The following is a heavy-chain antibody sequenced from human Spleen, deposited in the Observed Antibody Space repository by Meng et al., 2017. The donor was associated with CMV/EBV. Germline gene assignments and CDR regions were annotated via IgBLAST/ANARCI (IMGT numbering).Heavy chain of an antibody. Sequence: GQLEESGPGLGEPSKAPSLPSTFYGGSNRLGDLYRGLIRQPPGKGLEWIGYIYSSGGTYYNPSLKSRVTISVDTSKNQFSLKLSSVTAADTAVYYCARASGSYFPFDYWGQGTLVTVSS. CDR1: GGSNRLGDLY. V-gene: IGHV4-30-4*08. D-gene: IGHD1-26*01. CDR3: ARASGSYFPFDY. CDR2: IYSSGGT. J-gene: IGHJ4*02.